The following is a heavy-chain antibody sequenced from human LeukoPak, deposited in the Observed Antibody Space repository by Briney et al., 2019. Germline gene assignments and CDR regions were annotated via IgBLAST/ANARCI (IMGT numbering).Heavy chain of an antibody. J-gene: IGHJ5*02. D-gene: IGHD5-12*01. CDR2: TIPFLGAV. V-gene: IGHV1-69*04. Sequence: SVKISCKAFGATLNIGHAFIWARQAPGQGLQWMGRTIPFLGAVTYAQNFQGRVSFTADKATSTLYMQLNSLRPDDTAIYYCAPCGHAYDWFGPWGQGTLVAVSS. CDR1: GATLNIGHA. CDR3: APCGHAYDWFGP.